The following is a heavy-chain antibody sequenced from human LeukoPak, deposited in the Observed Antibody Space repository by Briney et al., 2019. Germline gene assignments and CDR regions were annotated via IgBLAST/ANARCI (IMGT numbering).Heavy chain of an antibody. V-gene: IGHV3-11*06. D-gene: IGHD3-22*01. Sequence: GGSLRLSCAASGFTFSDYYMSWIRQAPGKGLEWVSSISSSSSYIYYADSVKGRFTISRDNAKNSLYLQMNSLRAEDTAVYYCARGYYYDSSGYLDAFDIWGQGTMVTVSS. J-gene: IGHJ3*02. CDR3: ARGYYYDSSGYLDAFDI. CDR2: ISSSSSYI. CDR1: GFTFSDYY.